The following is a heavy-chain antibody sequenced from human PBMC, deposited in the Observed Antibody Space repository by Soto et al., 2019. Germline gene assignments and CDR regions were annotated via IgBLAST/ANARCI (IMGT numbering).Heavy chain of an antibody. Sequence: SETLSLTCAVSGASFTSNDWWTWVRQPPGRGLEWIGEIYRTGSTNYNPSLKSRVTISLDKSENQFSLKVTSLTAADTAVYYCASRDPGTSVDYWGQGTLVTISS. J-gene: IGHJ4*02. CDR3: ASRDPGTSVDY. V-gene: IGHV4-4*02. CDR2: IYRTGST. D-gene: IGHD1-7*01. CDR1: GASFTSNDW.